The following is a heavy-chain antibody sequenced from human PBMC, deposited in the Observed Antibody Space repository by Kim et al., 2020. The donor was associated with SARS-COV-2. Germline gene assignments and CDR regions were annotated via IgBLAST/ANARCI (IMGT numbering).Heavy chain of an antibody. CDR1: GFTFSYAW. Sequence: GGSLRLSCAASGFTFSYAWMSWVRQAPGKGLEWVGRIKSKTDGGTTDYAAPVKGRFAISRDDSKNTLYLQMNSLKIEDTAVYYCSTDLNVFDSGDYRGGFDCWGQGALVTVSS. D-gene: IGHD4-17*01. J-gene: IGHJ4*02. CDR3: STDLNVFDSGDYRGGFDC. CDR2: IKSKTDGGTT. V-gene: IGHV3-15*01.